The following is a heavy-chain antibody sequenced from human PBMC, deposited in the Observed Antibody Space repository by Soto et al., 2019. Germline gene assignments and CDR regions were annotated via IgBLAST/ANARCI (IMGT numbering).Heavy chain of an antibody. D-gene: IGHD6-13*01. Sequence: PGESLKISCAASGFTFSDYYMSWVRQAPGKGLEWVSVIYSGGSTYYADSVKGRFTISRHNSKNTLYLQMNSLRAEDTAVYYCAMSSSWSIYYYYYGMDVWGQGTTVTVSS. CDR2: IYSGGST. J-gene: IGHJ6*02. CDR3: AMSSSWSIYYYYYGMDV. CDR1: GFTFSDYY. V-gene: IGHV3-53*04.